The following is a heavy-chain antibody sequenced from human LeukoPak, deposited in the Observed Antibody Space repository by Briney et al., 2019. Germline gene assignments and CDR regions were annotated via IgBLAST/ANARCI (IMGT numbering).Heavy chain of an antibody. J-gene: IGHJ4*02. CDR1: GGSISSYY. V-gene: IGHV4-59*01. CDR3: ARAHAGYSSACDY. CDR2: IYYSGST. Sequence: PSETLSLTCTVSGGSISSYYWSWIRQPPGKGLEWIGYIYYSGSTNYNPSPKSRVTISVDTSKNQFSLKLSSVTAADTAVYYCARAHAGYSSACDYWGQGTLVTVSS. D-gene: IGHD6-25*01.